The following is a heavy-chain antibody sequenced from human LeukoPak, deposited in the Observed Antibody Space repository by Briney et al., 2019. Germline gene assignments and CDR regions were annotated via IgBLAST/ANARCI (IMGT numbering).Heavy chain of an antibody. CDR2: INPNSGGT. Sequence: ASVKVSCKASGYTFTGYYMRWVRQAPGQGLEWMGWINPNSGGTNYAQKFQGRVTMTRDTSISTAYMELSRLRSDDTAVYYCSRFTTSIAAAGYDNWGQGTLVTVSS. J-gene: IGHJ4*02. CDR3: SRFTTSIAAAGYDN. CDR1: GYTFTGYY. D-gene: IGHD6-13*01. V-gene: IGHV1-2*02.